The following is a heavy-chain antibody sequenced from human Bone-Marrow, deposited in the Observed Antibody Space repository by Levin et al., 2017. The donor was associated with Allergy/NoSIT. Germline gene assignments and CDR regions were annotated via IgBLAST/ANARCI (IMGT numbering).Heavy chain of an antibody. V-gene: IGHV3-74*01. CDR3: ARDRFAYNFGSGSYLDY. D-gene: IGHD3-10*01. CDR2: INRGGTST. CDR1: GFAFSNYW. J-gene: IGHJ4*02. Sequence: ETLSLTCAASGFAFSNYWMHWVRQAPGKGLVWVSRINRGGTSTTYADSVKGRFTISRDNAKNTLYLQMNSLRAEDTAVYYCARDRFAYNFGSGSYLDYWGQGALVSVSS.